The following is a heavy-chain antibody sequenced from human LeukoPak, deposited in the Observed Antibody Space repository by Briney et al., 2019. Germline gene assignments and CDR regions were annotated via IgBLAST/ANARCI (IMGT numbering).Heavy chain of an antibody. V-gene: IGHV4-61*02. CDR2: ISTSGNT. CDR3: ARCSDPGDPFFDY. J-gene: IGHJ4*02. D-gene: IGHD2-21*02. CDR1: GGSISGANYY. Sequence: SQTLSLTCTVSGGSISGANYYWTWIRQPAGKGLEWIGRISTSGNTNYYPSLKSRVTISVDTSKNQFSLKLSSVTAADTAVYYCARCSDPGDPFFDYWGQGTLVTVSA.